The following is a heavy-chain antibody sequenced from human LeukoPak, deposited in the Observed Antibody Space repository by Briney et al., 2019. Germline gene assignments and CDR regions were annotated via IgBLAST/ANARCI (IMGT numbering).Heavy chain of an antibody. V-gene: IGHV3-73*01. D-gene: IGHD3-22*01. CDR3: TRRASHYYDSSGYV. Sequence: GGSLRLSCAASGFTFSGSAMHWVRQASGKGLEWVGRIRSKANSYATAYAASVKGRLTISRDDSKNTAYLQMNSLKTEDTAVYYCTRRASHYYDSSGYVRGQGTLVTVSS. J-gene: IGHJ4*02. CDR2: IRSKANSYAT. CDR1: GFTFSGSA.